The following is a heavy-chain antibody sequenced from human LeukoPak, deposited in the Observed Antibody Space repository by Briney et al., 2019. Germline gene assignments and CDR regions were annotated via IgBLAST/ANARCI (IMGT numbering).Heavy chain of an antibody. J-gene: IGHJ4*02. V-gene: IGHV4-59*01. CDR1: GGSISSYY. CDR2: IYYSGST. Sequence: PSETLSLTCTVSGGSISSYYWSWIRQPPGKGLEWIGYIYYSGSTNYNPSLKSRVTISVDTSKNQFSLKLSSVTAADTAVYYCARGGQSHYFDYRGQGTLVTVSS. CDR3: ARGGQSHYFDY.